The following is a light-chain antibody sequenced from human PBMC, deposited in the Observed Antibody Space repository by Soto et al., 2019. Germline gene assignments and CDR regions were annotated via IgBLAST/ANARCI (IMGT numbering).Light chain of an antibody. CDR2: EVS. CDR1: ESLIHSDGSTY. Sequence: DVVMTQSPLSLPVTLGQPASISCRSSESLIHSDGSTYLSWFQQRPDQSPRRLIYEVSDRDSGVPDRVSGSGAGTDFTLKISRVEAEDVGVYYCMQGTHWPWTFGQGTEVEIK. CDR3: MQGTHWPWT. J-gene: IGKJ1*01. V-gene: IGKV2-30*02.